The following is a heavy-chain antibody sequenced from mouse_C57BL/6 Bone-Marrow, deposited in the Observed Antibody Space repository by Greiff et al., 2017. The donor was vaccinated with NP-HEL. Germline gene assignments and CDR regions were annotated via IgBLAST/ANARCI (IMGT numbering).Heavy chain of an antibody. J-gene: IGHJ2*01. CDR1: GFTFSDYY. Sequence: EVKLEESGGGLVQPGGSLKLSCAASGFTFSDYYMYWVRQTPEKRLEWVAYISNGGGSTYYPDTVKGRFTISRDNATNTLYLQMSRLKSEDTAMYDCARHGYYGRVDYWGQGTTLTVSS. CDR3: ARHGYYGRVDY. D-gene: IGHD1-1*01. V-gene: IGHV5-12*01. CDR2: ISNGGGST.